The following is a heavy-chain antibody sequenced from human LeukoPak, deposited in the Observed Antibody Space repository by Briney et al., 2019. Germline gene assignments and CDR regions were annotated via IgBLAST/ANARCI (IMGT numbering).Heavy chain of an antibody. J-gene: IGHJ4*02. CDR2: IYYNVST. V-gene: IGHV4-61*01. D-gene: IGHD3-10*01. CDR1: GGSVSSGSYY. CDR3: AREGLATMVGGVIPY. Sequence: SETLSLTCTVSGGSVSSGSYYWSWIRQPPGKGLEWIGYIYYNVSTNYNPSLKSRVTISVDTSKNQFSLKLSSVTAADTAVYYCAREGLATMVGGVIPYWGQGTLVTFSS.